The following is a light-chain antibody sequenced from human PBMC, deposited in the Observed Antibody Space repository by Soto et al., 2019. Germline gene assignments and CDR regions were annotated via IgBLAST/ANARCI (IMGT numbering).Light chain of an antibody. CDR2: WAS. V-gene: IGKV4-1*01. Sequence: DIVMTQSPDSLAVSLGERATINCKSSQSVLYSSNNKNYLAWYQQTPGQPPKLLIYWASTRESWVPDRFSGSGSGTDFTLTISSLQAEDVAVYYCQQYYSTALTFGGGTKVEIK. CDR3: QQYYSTALT. CDR1: QSVLYSSNNKNY. J-gene: IGKJ4*01.